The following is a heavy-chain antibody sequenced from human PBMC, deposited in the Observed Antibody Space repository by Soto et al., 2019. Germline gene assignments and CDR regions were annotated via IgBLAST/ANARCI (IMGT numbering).Heavy chain of an antibody. J-gene: IGHJ4*02. CDR2: VSSIGDST. V-gene: IGHV3-23*01. CDR3: ARDLYSFNWPRIFGV. CDR1: GFTFGSYA. Sequence: EVQLLESGGGLVQPGGSLRLSCAASGFTFGSYAMSWVRQAPGKGLEWVSSVSSIGDSTYYADSVKGRFTISRDNSKNTLDLQLNSLRAEDTAVYYVARDLYSFNWPRIFGVWGQGTLVTVSS. D-gene: IGHD3-3*01.